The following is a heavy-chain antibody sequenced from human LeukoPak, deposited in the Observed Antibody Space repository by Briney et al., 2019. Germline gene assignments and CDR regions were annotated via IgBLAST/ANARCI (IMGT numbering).Heavy chain of an antibody. D-gene: IGHD3-3*01. CDR1: GFTFSSYS. J-gene: IGHJ4*02. CDR2: ISSSRSTI. V-gene: IGHV3-48*04. CDR3: ARVGYDFWSGHYPFDY. Sequence: GGSLRLSCAASGFTFSSYSMNWVRQAPGKGLEWVSYISSSRSTIYYADSVKGRFTISRDNAKNSLYLQMNSLRAEDTAVYYCARVGYDFWSGHYPFDYWGQGTLVTVSS.